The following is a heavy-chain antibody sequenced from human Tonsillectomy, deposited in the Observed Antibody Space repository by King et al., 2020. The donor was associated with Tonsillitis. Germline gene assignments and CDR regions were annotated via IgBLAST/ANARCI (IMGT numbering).Heavy chain of an antibody. CDR3: PRVTLDGIAVAGSYGMDF. V-gene: IGHV4-59*01. CDR1: GGSISSYY. Sequence: QLQESGPGLVKPSETLSLTCTVSGGSISSYYWSWIRQPPGKGLEWIGYIYYSGSTNYNPSLKSRVTISVDTSKNQFSLKLSSVTAADRAVYYCPRVTLDGIAVAGSYGMDFWGQGTTVTVSS. D-gene: IGHD6-19*01. J-gene: IGHJ6*02. CDR2: IYYSGST.